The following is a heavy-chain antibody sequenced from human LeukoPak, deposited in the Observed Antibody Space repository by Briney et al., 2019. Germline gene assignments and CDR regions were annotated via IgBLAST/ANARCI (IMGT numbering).Heavy chain of an antibody. CDR3: ARARRDGYNSYYFDY. J-gene: IGHJ4*02. V-gene: IGHV3-33*01. CDR1: GFTFSSYG. D-gene: IGHD5-24*01. Sequence: GGSLRLSCAASGFTFSSYGMHWVRQAPGKGLEWVAVIWYDGSNKYYADSVKGRFTISRDNSKNTLYLQMNSLRAEDTAVYYCARARRDGYNSYYFDYWGQGTLVTVSS. CDR2: IWYDGSNK.